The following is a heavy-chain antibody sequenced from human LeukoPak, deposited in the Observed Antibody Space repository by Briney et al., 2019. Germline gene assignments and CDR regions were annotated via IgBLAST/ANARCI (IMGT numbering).Heavy chain of an antibody. CDR3: AKDGALDIVVVPAAFAGDY. V-gene: IGHV3-23*01. Sequence: GGSLRLSCAASGFTFSSYAMSWVRQAPGKGLEWVSAISGSGGSTYYADSVKGRFTISRDNSKNTLYLQMNSLRAEDTAVYYCAKDGALDIVVVPAAFAGDYWGQGTLVTVSS. CDR2: ISGSGGST. D-gene: IGHD2-2*01. J-gene: IGHJ4*02. CDR1: GFTFSSYA.